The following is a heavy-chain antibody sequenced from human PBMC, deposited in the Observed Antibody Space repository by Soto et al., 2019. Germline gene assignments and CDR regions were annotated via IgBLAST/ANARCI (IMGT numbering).Heavy chain of an antibody. CDR1: GGSFSNDA. CDR2: IITMFNTA. D-gene: IGHD2-8*01. J-gene: IGHJ6*02. V-gene: IGHV1-69*13. Sequence: SVKVSCKASGGSFSNDAISWVRQAPGHGLEYMGGIITMFNTANYAQMFHGRVTITADESTSTDYMELSSLRSEDTAVYYCARSRCSNGVCYSLAPALEVWGAGTTVTVS. CDR3: ARSRCSNGVCYSLAPALEV.